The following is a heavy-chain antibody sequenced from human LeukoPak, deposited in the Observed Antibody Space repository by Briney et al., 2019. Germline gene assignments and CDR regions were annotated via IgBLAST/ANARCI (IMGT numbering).Heavy chain of an antibody. CDR2: INPNSGGT. V-gene: IGHV1-2*02. D-gene: IGHD3-16*02. CDR3: ASHYYDYIWGSYRPFDY. J-gene: IGHJ4*02. Sequence: ASVNVSFKPSVYTFTGYYMHWVRQAPGQGLEWMGWINPNSGGTNYAQNVQGRVTMTRDTSISTAYMELSRLRSDDTAVYYCASHYYDYIWGSYRPFDYWGQGTLVTVSS. CDR1: VYTFTGYY.